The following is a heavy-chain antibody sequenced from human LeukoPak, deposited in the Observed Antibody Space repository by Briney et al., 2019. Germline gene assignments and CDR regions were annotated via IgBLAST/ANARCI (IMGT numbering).Heavy chain of an antibody. CDR2: ISGSGAST. Sequence: GGSLRLSCAASGFTFSSYAMTWVRQAPGKGLEWVSTISGSGASTYYADSVRGRFTISRDNSKNTLSLQMNSLRTEDTAVFYCARGPQQLADYWGQGTLVTVSS. J-gene: IGHJ4*02. CDR1: GFTFSSYA. CDR3: ARGPQQLADY. D-gene: IGHD6-13*01. V-gene: IGHV3-23*01.